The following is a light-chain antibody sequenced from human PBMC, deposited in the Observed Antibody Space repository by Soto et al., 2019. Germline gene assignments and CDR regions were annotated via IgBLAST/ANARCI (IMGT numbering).Light chain of an antibody. CDR3: QHRSSWPVS. CDR1: QSVYIY. J-gene: IGKJ5*01. CDR2: DAS. V-gene: IGKV3-11*01. Sequence: EIVLTQSPATLSLSPGERATLSCRASQSVYIYLPWYQQKPGQSPRLLIYDASNRATGIPARFSGSGSGTDFTLTISSLEPEDFAVYYCQHRSSWPVSFGQGTRLEIK.